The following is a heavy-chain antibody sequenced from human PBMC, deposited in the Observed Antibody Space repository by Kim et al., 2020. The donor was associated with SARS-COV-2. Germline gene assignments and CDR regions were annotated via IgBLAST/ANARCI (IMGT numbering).Heavy chain of an antibody. CDR3: ARGPYSDYFDY. D-gene: IGHD4-4*01. J-gene: IGHJ4*02. V-gene: IGHV4-30-2*01. CDR2: T. Sequence: TYYNPSLESRVTISMDRSKNQFSLTLTSVTAADTAVYYCARGPYSDYFDYWGQGTLVTVSS.